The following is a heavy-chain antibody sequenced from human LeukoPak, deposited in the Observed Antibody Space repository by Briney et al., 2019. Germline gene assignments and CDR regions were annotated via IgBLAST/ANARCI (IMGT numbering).Heavy chain of an antibody. Sequence: GGSLRLSCAASKFSFSSYWMHWVRQAPGKGLVWVSGINSDGSSTNYADSVKGRFTISRDNAKNTLYLQMSSLRAEDTAVYYCARVLTGSWDWFDPWGQGTLVTVSS. J-gene: IGHJ5*02. CDR2: INSDGSST. CDR3: ARVLTGSWDWFDP. CDR1: KFSFSSYW. D-gene: IGHD2-8*02. V-gene: IGHV3-74*01.